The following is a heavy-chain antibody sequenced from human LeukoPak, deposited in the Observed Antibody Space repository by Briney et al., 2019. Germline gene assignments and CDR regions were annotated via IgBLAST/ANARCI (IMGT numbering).Heavy chain of an antibody. Sequence: ASVKISCKASGYTFTRFFMYWVRQAPGPGPEWMGRIKVSGGATDYDQQSQARVTMTSDTSTNTFYMEMSNLRSDDTAVYYCAREGAPSQFPASEYLQPWGQGTLVIVSA. D-gene: IGHD2-2*01. V-gene: IGHV1-46*01. J-gene: IGHJ1*01. CDR1: GYTFTRFF. CDR3: AREGAPSQFPASEYLQP. CDR2: IKVSGGAT.